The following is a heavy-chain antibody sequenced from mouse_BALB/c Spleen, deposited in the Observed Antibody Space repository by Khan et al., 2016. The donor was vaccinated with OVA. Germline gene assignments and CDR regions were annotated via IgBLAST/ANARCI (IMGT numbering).Heavy chain of an antibody. CDR3: TRDGSYAHWYFDV. D-gene: IGHD1-1*02. V-gene: IGHV5-6-4*01. Sequence: EVELVESGGGLVRPGGSLKLSCAASGFSFTTYTMSWVRQTPEKRLEWVATINSGSTYTYYPDSVKGRFTISRDNAKNTLYLQMSSLKSEDTAMYYWTRDGSYAHWYFDVGGAGTTVTVSS. CDR1: GFSFTTYT. J-gene: IGHJ1*01. CDR2: INSGSTYT.